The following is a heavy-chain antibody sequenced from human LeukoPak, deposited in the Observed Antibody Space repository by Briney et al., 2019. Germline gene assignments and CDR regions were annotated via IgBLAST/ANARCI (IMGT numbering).Heavy chain of an antibody. Sequence: QPGGSLRLSCAASGFTFSNYWMSWVRQAPGKGLEWVANIKQDGSGKYYVDSVKGRFTISRDNAKNSLYLQMNCLRAEDTAVYYCARKPWRISYLDYWGQGTLVTVSS. CDR1: GFTFSNYW. V-gene: IGHV3-7*01. D-gene: IGHD2/OR15-2a*01. CDR3: ARKPWRISYLDY. CDR2: IKQDGSGK. J-gene: IGHJ4*02.